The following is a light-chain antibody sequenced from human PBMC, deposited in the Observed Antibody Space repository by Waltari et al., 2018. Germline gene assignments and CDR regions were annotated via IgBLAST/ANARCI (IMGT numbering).Light chain of an antibody. Sequence: EVVMTQSPATLSLSPGERATLSCRASRSVSINLAWYQQKPGQAPRFLIYGSSIRATGTPARFSGRGSGTEFTLTISSLQSEDFAVYYCQQYNNWPQTFGQGTKVEIK. V-gene: IGKV3-15*01. CDR2: GSS. J-gene: IGKJ1*01. CDR1: RSVSIN. CDR3: QQYNNWPQT.